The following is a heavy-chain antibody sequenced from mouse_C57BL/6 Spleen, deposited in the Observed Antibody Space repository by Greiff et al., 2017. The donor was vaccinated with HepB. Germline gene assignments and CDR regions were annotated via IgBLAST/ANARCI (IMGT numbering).Heavy chain of an antibody. J-gene: IGHJ4*01. CDR2: INPGSGGT. CDR1: GYAFTNYL. V-gene: IGHV1-54*01. Sequence: VKLQESGAELVRPGTSVKLSCKASGYAFTNYLIEWVKQRPGQGLEWIGVINPGSGGTNYNEKFKGKATLTADKSSSTAYMQLSSLTSEDSAVYFCARRLRLHAMDYWGQGTSVTVSS. D-gene: IGHD3-2*02. CDR3: ARRLRLHAMDY.